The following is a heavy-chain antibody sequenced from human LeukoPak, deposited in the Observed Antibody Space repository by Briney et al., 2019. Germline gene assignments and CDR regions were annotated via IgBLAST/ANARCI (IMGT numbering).Heavy chain of an antibody. V-gene: IGHV4-30-2*01. CDR2: IYHSGST. D-gene: IGHD4-11*01. CDR1: GGSISSGGYY. CDR3: ARHVTVTYDAFDL. J-gene: IGHJ3*01. Sequence: SQTLSLTCTVSGGSISSGGYYWSWIRQPPGKGLEWIGYIYHSGSTYYNPSLKSRVTISVDTSKKYFSPKLNSVTAADTAMYYCARHVTVTYDAFDLWGQGTMVTVSS.